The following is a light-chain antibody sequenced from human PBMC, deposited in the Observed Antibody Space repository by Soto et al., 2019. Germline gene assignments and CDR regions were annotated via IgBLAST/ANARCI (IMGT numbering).Light chain of an antibody. CDR3: QVWDSGSDHRV. J-gene: IGLJ3*02. Sequence: SSELTQTPSVSVAPGKTARIPCGGNNIGRKSVHWFQQRPGQAPVLVIYYDSDRPSGIPERFSGSNSGNTATLTISRVEAGDEADYYCQVWDSGSDHRVFGGGTKLTVL. CDR2: YDS. V-gene: IGLV3-21*04. CDR1: NIGRKS.